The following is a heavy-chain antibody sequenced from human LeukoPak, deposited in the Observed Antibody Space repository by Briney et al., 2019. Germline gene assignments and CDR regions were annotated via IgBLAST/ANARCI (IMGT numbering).Heavy chain of an antibody. CDR2: ISSSGSSI. Sequence: GGSLRLSCAASGFTFSSYAMSWIRQAPGKGLEWVSYISSSGSSIYYADSVKGRFTISRDNAKNSLYLQMNSLRAEDTAVYYCATSSVAMPGTFDYWGQGTLVTVSS. CDR1: GFTFSSYA. J-gene: IGHJ4*02. V-gene: IGHV3-11*04. D-gene: IGHD6-19*01. CDR3: ATSSVAMPGTFDY.